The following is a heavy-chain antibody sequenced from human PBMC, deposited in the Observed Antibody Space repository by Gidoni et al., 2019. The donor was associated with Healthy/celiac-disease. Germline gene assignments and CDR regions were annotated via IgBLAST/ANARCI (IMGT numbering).Heavy chain of an antibody. CDR3: AKGGYSYDLYYYYYGMDV. J-gene: IGHJ6*02. D-gene: IGHD5-18*01. CDR1: GFPFSSEA. CDR2: ISGSCGST. V-gene: IGHV3-23*01. Sequence: EVQLLESWGGLVQPGGSLRLSGAASGFPFSSEASRWVRQAPGQGLVWVSAISGSCGSTYYADSVKGRFTISRDNSKNTLYLQMNSLRAEDTAVYYCAKGGYSYDLYYYYYGMDVWGQGTTVTVSS.